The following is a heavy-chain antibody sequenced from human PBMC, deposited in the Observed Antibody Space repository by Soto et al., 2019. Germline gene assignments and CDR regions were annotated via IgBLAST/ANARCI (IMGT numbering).Heavy chain of an antibody. D-gene: IGHD3-10*01. V-gene: IGHV3-30*03. CDR1: GFSFSSYD. Sequence: QEQLVESGGGAVQPGRSLRLSSTASGFSFSSYDMHWVRQAPGEGLEWVSAMSFDGSYKHYADSVKGRFTISRDNSENTLYLQMNGLRPEDTAVYFCARGMIRGVVYYGVEVWGQGTTVTVS. CDR2: MSFDGSYK. J-gene: IGHJ6*02. CDR3: ARGMIRGVVYYGVEV.